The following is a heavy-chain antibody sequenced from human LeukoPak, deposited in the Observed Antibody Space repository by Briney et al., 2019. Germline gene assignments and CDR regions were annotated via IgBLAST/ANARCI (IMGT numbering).Heavy chain of an antibody. CDR3: ARERSHYYDSTGYYYKTGYNYYMDV. Sequence: SETLSLTCTVSGGSISSSNYYWGWIRQPPGKGLEWIGSIYYSGNTYYSPTLKSRVTISVDTSKNQFSLKVSSVTAADTAVYYCARERSHYYDSTGYYYKTGYNYYMDVWGRGTTVTISS. D-gene: IGHD3-22*01. CDR2: IYYSGNT. J-gene: IGHJ6*03. V-gene: IGHV4-39*02. CDR1: GGSISSSNYY.